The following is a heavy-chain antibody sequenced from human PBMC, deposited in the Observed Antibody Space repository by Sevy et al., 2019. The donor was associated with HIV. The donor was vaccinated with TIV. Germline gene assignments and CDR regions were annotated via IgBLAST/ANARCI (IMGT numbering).Heavy chain of an antibody. CDR1: GLTFNIYP. V-gene: IGHV3-30*04. D-gene: IGHD1-26*01. J-gene: IGHJ4*02. CDR3: TTGRHGATFGY. CDR2: VSFDSSFK. Sequence: GGSLRLSCVASGLTFNIYPLNWVRQAPGKGLEWVAVVSFDSSFKYYADSIKGRFTISRDNSKDTVFLQMDSLREDDPAIYYCTTGRHGATFGYWGQGAQVTVSS.